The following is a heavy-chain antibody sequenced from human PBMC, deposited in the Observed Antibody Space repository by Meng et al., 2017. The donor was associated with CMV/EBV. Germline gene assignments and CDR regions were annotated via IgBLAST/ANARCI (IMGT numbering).Heavy chain of an antibody. CDR3: ARRISVKSRRFYYYGMDV. D-gene: IGHD4-17*01. Sequence: GESLKISCAASGFTVSTNYMSWVRQAPGKGLEWVSITYTDGTTYYADSVKGRFTISRDNSKNTLYLQMNSLRSEDTAVYYCARRISVKSRRFYYYGMDVWGQGTTVTVSS. CDR2: TYTDGTT. J-gene: IGHJ6*02. CDR1: GFTVSTNY. V-gene: IGHV3-53*05.